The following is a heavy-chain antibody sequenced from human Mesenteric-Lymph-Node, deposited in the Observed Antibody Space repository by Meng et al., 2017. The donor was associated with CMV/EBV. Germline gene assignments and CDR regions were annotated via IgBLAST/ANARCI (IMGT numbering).Heavy chain of an antibody. CDR2: IIPIFGTA. V-gene: IGHV1-69*05. CDR3: ARPSTMDDAFDI. Sequence: SVKVSCKASGGTFSSYAISWVRQAPGQGLEWMGGIIPIFGTANYAQKFQGRVTITTDESTSTAYMELSSLRSEDTAVYYCARPSTMDDAFDIWGQGTMVTVSS. D-gene: IGHD3-10*01. CDR1: GGTFSSYA. J-gene: IGHJ3*02.